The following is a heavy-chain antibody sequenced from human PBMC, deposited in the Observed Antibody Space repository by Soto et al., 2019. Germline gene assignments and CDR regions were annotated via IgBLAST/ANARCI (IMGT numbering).Heavy chain of an antibody. CDR1: GGTFSSYA. Sequence: QVQLVQSGAEVKKPGSSVKVSCKASGGTFSSYAISWVRQAPGQGLEWMGGIIPIFGTANYAQKFQGRVTITADESTRTAYMELGSLRSEDTAVYYWARDRADGYYYDSSGCFDYWGQGTLVTVSS. D-gene: IGHD3-22*01. V-gene: IGHV1-69*01. CDR3: ARDRADGYYYDSSGCFDY. CDR2: IIPIFGTA. J-gene: IGHJ4*02.